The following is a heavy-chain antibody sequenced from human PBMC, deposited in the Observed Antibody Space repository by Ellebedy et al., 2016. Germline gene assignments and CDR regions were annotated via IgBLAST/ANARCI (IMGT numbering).Heavy chain of an antibody. CDR3: ARIGGGPDIVGVPVAMYFDH. Sequence: ASVKVSCXASGYTFTSYGISWVRQAPGQGLEWMGWISAYNGNTNYAQKLQGRVTMTTDTSTSTAYMELRSLRSDDTAVYYCARIGGGPDIVGVPVAMYFDHWGQGTLVTVSS. J-gene: IGHJ4*02. D-gene: IGHD2-2*01. CDR1: GYTFTSYG. CDR2: ISAYNGNT. V-gene: IGHV1-18*01.